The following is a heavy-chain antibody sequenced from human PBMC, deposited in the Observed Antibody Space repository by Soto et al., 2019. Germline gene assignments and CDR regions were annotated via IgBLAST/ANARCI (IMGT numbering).Heavy chain of an antibody. J-gene: IGHJ6*02. V-gene: IGHV1-69*13. D-gene: IGHD5-12*01. CDR1: GGTFSSYA. CDR3: ATTLPERGYSGYDTKSYYGMDV. CDR2: IIPIFGTA. Sequence: GASVKVSCKASGGTFSSYAISWVRQAPGQGLEWMGGIIPIFGTANYAQKFQGRVTITADESTSTAYMELSSLRSEDTAVYYCATTLPERGYSGYDTKSYYGMDVWGQGTTVTVSS.